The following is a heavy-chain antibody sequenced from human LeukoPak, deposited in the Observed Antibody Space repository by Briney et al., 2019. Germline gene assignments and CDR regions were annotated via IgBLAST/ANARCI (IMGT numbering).Heavy chain of an antibody. D-gene: IGHD3-10*01. CDR1: GGSFSGYY. CDR2: INHSGST. Sequence: SETLSLTCAVYGGSFSGYYWSWIRQPPGKGLEWIGEINHSGSTNYNPSLKSRVTISVDTSKNQFSLKPSSVTAADTAVYYCARGLCSWFGELHCFLGLNWFDPWGQGTLVTVSS. CDR3: ARGLCSWFGELHCFLGLNWFDP. V-gene: IGHV4-34*01. J-gene: IGHJ5*02.